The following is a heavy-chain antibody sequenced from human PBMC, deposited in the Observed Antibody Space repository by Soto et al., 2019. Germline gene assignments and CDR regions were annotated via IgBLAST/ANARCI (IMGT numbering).Heavy chain of an antibody. CDR1: GFTFTSSA. V-gene: IGHV1-58*01. D-gene: IGHD2-8*01. CDR2: IAVGSGYT. Sequence: SVKVSCKASGFTFTSSAFQWVRQARGQRLEWIGWIAVGSGYTNYAQRFQDRVTLIRDMSTATTYMELSRLTSEDTAIYYCAADATAWQQMVPSDYWGQGTLVTVSS. CDR3: AADATAWQQMVPSDY. J-gene: IGHJ4*02.